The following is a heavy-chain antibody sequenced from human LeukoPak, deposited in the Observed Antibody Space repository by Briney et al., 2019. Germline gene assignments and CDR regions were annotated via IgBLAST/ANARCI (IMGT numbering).Heavy chain of an antibody. CDR2: ISVGGNYI. J-gene: IGHJ4*02. Sequence: SGGSLRLSCAASGFTFSSYNFNWVCQAPGKGLQWVSSISVGGNYIYYADSVKGRFTISRDNTKNIMFLQMNSLRSDDTALYYCARLRVASHSFDSWGQGTLVSVSS. CDR3: ARLRVASHSFDS. CDR1: GFTFSSYN. V-gene: IGHV3-21*06.